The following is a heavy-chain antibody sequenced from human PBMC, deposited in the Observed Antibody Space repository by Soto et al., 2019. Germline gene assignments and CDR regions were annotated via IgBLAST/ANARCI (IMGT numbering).Heavy chain of an antibody. V-gene: IGHV3-30-3*02. CDR1: GFIFSSYV. CDR2: ISHDGTNK. Sequence: GSLRLSCAASGFIFSSYVMYWVRQAPGKGLEWVAIISHDGTNKNIAESVKGRFTISRDNSNNTLYLHMDSMRAEDTAMYYCTKTTSSWNRFNDRFDSWGQGTLVTVSS. D-gene: IGHD6-13*01. CDR3: TKTTSSWNRFNDRFDS. J-gene: IGHJ4*02.